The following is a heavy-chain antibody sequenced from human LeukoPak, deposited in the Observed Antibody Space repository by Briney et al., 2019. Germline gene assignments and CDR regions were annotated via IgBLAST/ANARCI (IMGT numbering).Heavy chain of an antibody. V-gene: IGHV4-61*02. CDR1: GGSISSGSYY. D-gene: IGHD1-26*01. Sequence: PSQTLSLTCTVSGGSISSGSYYWSWIRQPAGKGLEWIGRIYTSGSTDYNPSLKSRLTISVDTSKNQFSLNLNSVTAADTAVYYCARTYSGSYSDAFDIWGQGTMVTVSS. J-gene: IGHJ3*02. CDR3: ARTYSGSYSDAFDI. CDR2: IYTSGST.